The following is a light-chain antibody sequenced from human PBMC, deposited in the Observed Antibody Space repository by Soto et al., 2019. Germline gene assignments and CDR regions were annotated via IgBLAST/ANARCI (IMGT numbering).Light chain of an antibody. CDR1: SSDVGAYNY. CDR2: NVS. V-gene: IGLV2-14*03. J-gene: IGLJ3*02. Sequence: QSALTQPTSVSGSPGQSITISCTGTSSDVGAYNYVSWYQQHPGKAPKLIISNVSDRPSGIPNRFSASKSGNTASLTISGLQAEDEAHYYCSSYTTSTSLEFGGGTKLTVL. CDR3: SSYTTSTSLE.